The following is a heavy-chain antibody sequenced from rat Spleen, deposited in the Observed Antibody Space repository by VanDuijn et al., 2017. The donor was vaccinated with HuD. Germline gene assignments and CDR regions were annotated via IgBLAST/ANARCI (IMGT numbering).Heavy chain of an antibody. CDR3: TRAPGKGYVMDA. Sequence: QVQLKESGPGLVQPSQTLSLTCTVSGFSLTTNGVSWVRQPPGKGLEWIAAVSSGGHTYYNSALKSRLSIARDTSKSQVFLKMNSLQTEDTAIYHCTRAPGKGYVMDAWGQGTAVTVSS. CDR2: VSSGGHT. V-gene: IGHV2S12*01. J-gene: IGHJ4*01. CDR1: GFSLTTNG. D-gene: IGHD5-1*01.